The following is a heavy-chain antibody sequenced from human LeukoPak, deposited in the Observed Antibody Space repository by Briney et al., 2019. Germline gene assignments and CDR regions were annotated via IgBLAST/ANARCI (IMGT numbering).Heavy chain of an antibody. Sequence: SETLSLTCAVSGGSISSNNWWSWVRQPPGKGLEWIGEIYHSGSTNYNPSLKSRVTISVDKSKNQFSLKLSSVTDADTAVYYCGVAVASTRWFDPWGQGTLVTVSS. D-gene: IGHD6-13*01. CDR3: GVAVASTRWFDP. CDR1: GGSISSNNW. J-gene: IGHJ5*02. CDR2: IYHSGST. V-gene: IGHV4-4*02.